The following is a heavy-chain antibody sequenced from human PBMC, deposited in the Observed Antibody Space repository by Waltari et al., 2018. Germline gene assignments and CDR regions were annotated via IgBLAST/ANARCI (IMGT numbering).Heavy chain of an antibody. Sequence: QVQLVQSGAEVKKPGSSVKVSCKASGGTFSSYAISWVRQAPGQGLEWMGGIIPILGIANSAQKFQGRVTITADESTSTAYMELSSLRSEDMAVYYCARYRSPMFGFDYWGQGTLVTVSS. V-gene: IGHV1-69*04. D-gene: IGHD3-10*02. CDR1: GGTFSSYA. CDR2: IIPILGIA. CDR3: ARYRSPMFGFDY. J-gene: IGHJ4*02.